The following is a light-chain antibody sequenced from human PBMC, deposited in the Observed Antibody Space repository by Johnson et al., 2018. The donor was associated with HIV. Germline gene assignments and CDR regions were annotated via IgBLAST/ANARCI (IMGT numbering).Light chain of an antibody. CDR2: ENN. Sequence: QSVLTQPPSVSAAPGQKVTISCSGSSSNIGNNYVSWYQQLPGTAPKLLIYENNKRPSGIPDRFSGSKSGTSDTLGITGLQTGDEADYYGGTGDSSLSVVFGTGTKVTGL. J-gene: IGLJ1*01. CDR3: GTGDSSLSVV. V-gene: IGLV1-51*02. CDR1: SSNIGNNY.